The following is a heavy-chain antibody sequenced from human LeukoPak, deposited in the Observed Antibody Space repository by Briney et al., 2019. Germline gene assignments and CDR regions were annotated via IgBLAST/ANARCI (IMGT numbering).Heavy chain of an antibody. CDR1: GFTFSSYA. V-gene: IGHV3-23*01. J-gene: IGHJ4*02. CDR2: ISGSGGST. D-gene: IGHD2-15*01. Sequence: GGSLRLSCAASGFTFSSYAMSWVRQAPGKGLEWVSAISGSGGSTYYADSVKGRFTTSRDNSKNTLYLQMNSLRAEDTAVYYCAKKLSVVVVAALDYWGQGALVTVSS. CDR3: AKKLSVVVVAALDY.